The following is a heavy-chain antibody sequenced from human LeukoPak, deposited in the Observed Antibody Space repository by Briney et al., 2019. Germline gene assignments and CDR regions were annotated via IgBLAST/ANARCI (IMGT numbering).Heavy chain of an antibody. J-gene: IGHJ4*02. D-gene: IGHD3-10*01. Sequence: SETLSLTCAVYGGSFSGSYWSWLRQPPGKGLEWIGEINHSGRTNYNPSLKSRVTISVDTSKNQFSLKLSSVTAADTAVYYCARGHRRITMVRGVMTYYFDYWGQGTLVTVSS. CDR1: GGSFSGSY. CDR3: ARGHRRITMVRGVMTYYFDY. CDR2: INHSGRT. V-gene: IGHV4-34*01.